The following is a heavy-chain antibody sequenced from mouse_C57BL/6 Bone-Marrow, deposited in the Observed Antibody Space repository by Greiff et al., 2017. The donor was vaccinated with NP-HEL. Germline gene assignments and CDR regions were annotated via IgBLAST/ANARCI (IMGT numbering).Heavy chain of an antibody. J-gene: IGHJ3*01. V-gene: IGHV2-2*01. D-gene: IGHD2-4*01. CDR2: IWSGGST. CDR3: ARNRYDYEDWFAY. Sequence: VMLVESGPGLVQPSQSLSITCTVSGFSLTSYGVHWVRQSPGKGLEWLGVIWSGGSTDYNAAFISRLSISKDNSKSQVFFKMNSLQADDTAIYYCARNRYDYEDWFAYWGQGTLVTVSA. CDR1: GFSLTSYG.